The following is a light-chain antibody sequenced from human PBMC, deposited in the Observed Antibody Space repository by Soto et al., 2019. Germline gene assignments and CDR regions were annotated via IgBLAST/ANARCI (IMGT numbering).Light chain of an antibody. Sequence: SSELTQPLSVSVALGQTARITCGGNNIGSKNVHWYQQKPGQAPVLVIYRDSNRPSGIPERFSGSKSGNTATLTISRAQAGDEADYYCQVWDSSPHVVFGGGTKLTVL. V-gene: IGLV3-9*01. J-gene: IGLJ2*01. CDR2: RDS. CDR3: QVWDSSPHVV. CDR1: NIGSKN.